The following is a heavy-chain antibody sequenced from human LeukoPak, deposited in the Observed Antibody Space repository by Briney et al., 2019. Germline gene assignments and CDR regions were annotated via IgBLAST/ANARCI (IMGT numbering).Heavy chain of an antibody. CDR1: GYTFTGYY. V-gene: IGHV1-2*02. Sequence: ASVKVSCKAPGYTFTGYYMHWVRQAPGQGLEWMGWINPNSGGTNYAQKFQGRVTMTRDTSISTAYMELSRLRSDDTAVYYCARVTTFYDILTGYRNWFDPWGQGTLVTVSS. CDR3: ARVTTFYDILTGYRNWFDP. CDR2: INPNSGGT. J-gene: IGHJ5*02. D-gene: IGHD3-9*01.